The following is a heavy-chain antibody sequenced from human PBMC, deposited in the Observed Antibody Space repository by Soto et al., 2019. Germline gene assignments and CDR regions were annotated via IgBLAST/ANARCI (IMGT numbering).Heavy chain of an antibody. CDR2: IIPIFGTA. J-gene: IGHJ5*02. Sequence: QVQLVQSGAEVKKPGSSVNVSCKASGGTFSSYAISWVRQAPGQGLEWMGGIIPIFGTANYAQKFQGRVTITADESTSTAYMELSSLRSEDTAVYYCARRGVPYCSSTSCYSNWFDPWGQGTLVTVSS. V-gene: IGHV1-69*01. CDR3: ARRGVPYCSSTSCYSNWFDP. CDR1: GGTFSSYA. D-gene: IGHD2-2*01.